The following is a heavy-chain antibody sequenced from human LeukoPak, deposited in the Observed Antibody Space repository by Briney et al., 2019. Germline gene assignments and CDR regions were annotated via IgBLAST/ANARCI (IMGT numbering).Heavy chain of an antibody. CDR2: IYPGDSGT. J-gene: IGHJ5*02. CDR1: GCSFTSYW. D-gene: IGHD3-10*01. Sequence: GESLKISCKGAGCSFTSYWIGWVRQMPGKGLEWMGIIYPGDSGTRDSPSFQGQVTISADKSISTAYLQWSSLKASDTAMYYYARLGEGPNDYPYNWFDPWGQGTLVTVSS. V-gene: IGHV5-51*01. CDR3: ARLGEGPNDYPYNWFDP.